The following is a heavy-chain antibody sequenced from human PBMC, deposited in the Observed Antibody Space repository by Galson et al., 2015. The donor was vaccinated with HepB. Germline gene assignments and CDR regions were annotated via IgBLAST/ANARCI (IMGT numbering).Heavy chain of an antibody. Sequence: CAISGDSVSSDIAAWNWVGQSPSRALEWLGRTYYMSKWYNDYAVSVKSRIIINPDTSKNRISLQLNSVTPEDTAVYYCAREAGNVLGYWGQGTLVTVSS. J-gene: IGHJ4*02. D-gene: IGHD1-14*01. CDR1: GDSVSSDIAA. CDR2: TYYMSKWYN. V-gene: IGHV6-1*01. CDR3: AREAGNVLGY.